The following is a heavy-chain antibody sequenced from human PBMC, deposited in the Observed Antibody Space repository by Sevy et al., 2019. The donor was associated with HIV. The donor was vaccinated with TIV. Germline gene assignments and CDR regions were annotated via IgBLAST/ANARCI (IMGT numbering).Heavy chain of an antibody. J-gene: IGHJ4*02. CDR3: ARGETYYDILTGYYRGGGFDY. CDR2: IYHSGST. CDR1: GGSISSGGYS. D-gene: IGHD3-9*01. Sequence: SETLSLTCAVSGGSISSGGYSWSWIRQPPGKGLEWIGYIYHSGSTYYNPSLKSRVTISVDRSKNQFSLKLSSVTAAETAGDYGARGETYYDILTGYYRGGGFDYWGQGTLVTVSS. V-gene: IGHV4-30-2*01.